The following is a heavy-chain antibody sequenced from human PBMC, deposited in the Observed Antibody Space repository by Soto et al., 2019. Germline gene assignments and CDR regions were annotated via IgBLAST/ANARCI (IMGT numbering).Heavy chain of an antibody. V-gene: IGHV1-18*01. J-gene: IGHJ6*02. CDR1: GYTFSTYG. CDR2: ISTYNGNT. CDR3: ARDDDFWSGYYHLYYYGMDV. Sequence: QVQLVQSGAEVKKPGASVNVSCKASGYTFSTYGISWVRQAPGQGLGWMGWISTYNGNTNYAQNLQGRVTMTTDTSTNTAYMELRSLRSDDTAVYYCARDDDFWSGYYHLYYYGMDVWGQGTTVTVSS. D-gene: IGHD3-3*01.